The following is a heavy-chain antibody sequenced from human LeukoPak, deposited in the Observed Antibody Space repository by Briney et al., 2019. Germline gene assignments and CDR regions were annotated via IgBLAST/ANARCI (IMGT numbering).Heavy chain of an antibody. CDR3: ARKETVTTAPYYYYGMDV. CDR1: GYTFTIYG. J-gene: IGHJ6*02. Sequence: ASVTVSFKASGYTFTIYGISWVRQAPGQGVEWVGWISAYNANTNYPQKLQRRVTMTPPPSTSTAYMELRSLRSDDTAVYYCARKETVTTAPYYYYGMDVWGQGTTVTVSS. V-gene: IGHV1-18*01. CDR2: ISAYNANT. D-gene: IGHD4-11*01.